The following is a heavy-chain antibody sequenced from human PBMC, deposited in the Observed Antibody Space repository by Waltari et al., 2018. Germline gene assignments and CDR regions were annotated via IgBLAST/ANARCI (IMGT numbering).Heavy chain of an antibody. V-gene: IGHV4-39*01. D-gene: IGHD3-22*01. J-gene: IGHJ4*02. CDR1: GGSISSSSYY. CDR3: ARHVVPNYYDSSGYYFDY. Sequence: QLQLQESGPGLVKPSETLSLTCTVSGGSISSSSYYWGWIRQPPGKGLEWIGSIYYIGRPYNNPSLKSRVTISVDTSKNQFSLKLSSVTAADTAVYYCARHVVPNYYDSSGYYFDYWGQGTLVTVSS. CDR2: IYYIGRP.